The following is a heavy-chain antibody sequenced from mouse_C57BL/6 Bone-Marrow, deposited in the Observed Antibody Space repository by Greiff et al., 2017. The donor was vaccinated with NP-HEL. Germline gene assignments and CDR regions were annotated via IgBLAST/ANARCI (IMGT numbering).Heavy chain of an antibody. J-gene: IGHJ3*01. CDR1: GFSFNTYA. D-gene: IGHD1-1*01. Sequence: EVHLVESGGGLVQPKGSLKLSCAASGFSFNTYAMNWVRQAPGKGLEWVARIRSKSNNYATYYADSVKDRFTISRDDSESMLYLQMNNLKTEDTAMYYCVRGGSPFAYWGQGTLVTVSA. V-gene: IGHV10-1*01. CDR2: IRSKSNNYAT. CDR3: VRGGSPFAY.